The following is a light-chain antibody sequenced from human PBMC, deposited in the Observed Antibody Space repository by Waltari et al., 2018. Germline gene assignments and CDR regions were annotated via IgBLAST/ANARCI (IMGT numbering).Light chain of an antibody. CDR2: DVT. J-gene: IGLJ1*01. CDR1: SRYVGASQY. V-gene: IGLV2-11*01. CDR3: CSYAGTYTYV. Sequence: QSALTQPRSVSGSPGQSVTISCTGTSRYVGASQYVSWFQQHPGGAPKLLLFDVTERPSGVPDRFSGSKSANTASLTISGLQPDDEADYYCCSYAGTYTYVFGPGTSVTVL.